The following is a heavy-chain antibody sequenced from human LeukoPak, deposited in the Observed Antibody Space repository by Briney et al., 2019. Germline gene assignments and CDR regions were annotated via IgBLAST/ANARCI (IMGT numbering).Heavy chain of an antibody. CDR3: ARDWYYYDSSGYPHFDY. CDR1: GFTFSSYG. CDR2: IRYDGSNK. J-gene: IGHJ4*02. Sequence: GGSLRLSCAASGFTFSSYGMHWVRQAPGKGLEWVAFIRYDGSNKYYADSVKGRFTISRDNSKNTLYLQMNSLRAEDTAVYYCARDWYYYDSSGYPHFDYWGQGTLVTVSS. V-gene: IGHV3-30*02. D-gene: IGHD3-22*01.